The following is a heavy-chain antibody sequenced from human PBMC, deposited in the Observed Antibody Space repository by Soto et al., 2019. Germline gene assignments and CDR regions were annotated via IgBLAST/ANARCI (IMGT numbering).Heavy chain of an antibody. Sequence: QVQLVQSGTEVKKPGASVKVSCQASGYSISAYYIHCVRPAPGQGLEWVRWIDPKNGGTVSAQKFQGRLTMTRDTSISTVYMDLSGLTSDDTALYYCGRDDYGIFPYWGQGSLVTVSS. CDR2: IDPKNGGT. D-gene: IGHD3-10*01. CDR1: GYSISAYY. J-gene: IGHJ4*02. CDR3: GRDDYGIFPY. V-gene: IGHV1-2*02.